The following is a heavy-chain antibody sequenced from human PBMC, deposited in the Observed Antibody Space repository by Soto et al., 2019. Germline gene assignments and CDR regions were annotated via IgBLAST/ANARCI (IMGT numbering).Heavy chain of an antibody. Sequence: VESLKISCRTPGYKFTSYWIAWLRQMPCKGLEWMGIIFPSDSDTRYNPSFQGQVTISADRSTSTVFLQWASLKASDTAVYFCARKDKSGYFSWFDPWGQGTLVTVSS. V-gene: IGHV5-51*01. J-gene: IGHJ5*02. CDR3: ARKDKSGYFSWFDP. CDR1: GYKFTSYW. D-gene: IGHD5-12*01. CDR2: IFPSDSDT.